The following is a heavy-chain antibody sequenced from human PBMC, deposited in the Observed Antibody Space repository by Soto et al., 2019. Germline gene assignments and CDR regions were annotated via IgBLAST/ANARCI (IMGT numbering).Heavy chain of an antibody. CDR3: ARVTLTTDLFVP. Sequence: SETLSLTCTVSGGSISSYYWSWIRQPPGKGLEWIGYIYYSGSTNYNPSLKSRVTISVDTSKNQFSLKLSSVTAADTAVYYFARVTLTTDLFVPRGQRTLVTVS. CDR1: GGSISSYY. D-gene: IGHD4-17*01. CDR2: IYYSGST. J-gene: IGHJ5*02. V-gene: IGHV4-59*01.